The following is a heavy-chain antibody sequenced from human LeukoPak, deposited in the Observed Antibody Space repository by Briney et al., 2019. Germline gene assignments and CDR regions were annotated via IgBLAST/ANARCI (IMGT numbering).Heavy chain of an antibody. CDR2: ISGSGGST. CDR1: EFTFSSYA. Sequence: PGGSLRLSCVASEFTFSSYAMSWVRQTPGKGLEWVSAISGSGGSTYYADSVKGRFTISRDNSKNTLYLQMNSLRAEDTAVYYCAKTDDSSGYFWTPFDYWGQGTLVTVSS. D-gene: IGHD3-22*01. V-gene: IGHV3-23*01. CDR3: AKTDDSSGYFWTPFDY. J-gene: IGHJ4*02.